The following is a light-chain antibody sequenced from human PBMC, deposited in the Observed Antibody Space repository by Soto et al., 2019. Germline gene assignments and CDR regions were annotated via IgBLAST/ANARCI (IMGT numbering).Light chain of an antibody. CDR3: SSYTTSNTYV. V-gene: IGLV2-14*01. CDR1: SSDIGVYNY. CDR2: EVN. J-gene: IGLJ1*01. Sequence: QSVLTQPPSVSGSPGQSITFSCTGTSSDIGVYNYVSWYQQHPGKAPKLMIYEVNNRPSGVSNRFSGSKSGNTASLTISGLQAEDEADYYCSSYTTSNTYVFGTGTKLTVL.